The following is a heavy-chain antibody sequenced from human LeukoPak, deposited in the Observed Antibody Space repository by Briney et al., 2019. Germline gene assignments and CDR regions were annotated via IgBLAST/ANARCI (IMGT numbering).Heavy chain of an antibody. J-gene: IGHJ3*02. D-gene: IGHD3-9*01. CDR2: IKQDGSEK. Sequence: GSLRLSCAASGFTFSSYWMSWVRQAPGKGLEWVANIKQDGSEKYYVDSVKGRFTISRDNAKNSLYLQMNGLRAEDTAVYYCARGGLRYSEPRNDAFDIWGQGTMVTVSS. CDR1: GFTFSSYW. CDR3: ARGGLRYSEPRNDAFDI. V-gene: IGHV3-7*01.